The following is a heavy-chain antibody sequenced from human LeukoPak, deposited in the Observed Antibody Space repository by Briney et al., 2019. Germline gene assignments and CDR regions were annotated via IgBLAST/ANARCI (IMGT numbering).Heavy chain of an antibody. D-gene: IGHD3-9*01. J-gene: IGHJ4*02. V-gene: IGHV1-69*13. CDR1: GGTFSSYA. CDR3: ATTKAYYDILTGSQNRVPYYFDY. CDR2: VIPIFGTA. Sequence: SVKVSCKASGGTFSSYAISWVRQAPGQGLEWMGGVIPIFGTANYAQKFQGRVTITADESTSTAYMELSSLRSEDTAVYYCATTKAYYDILTGSQNRVPYYFDYWGQGTLVTVSS.